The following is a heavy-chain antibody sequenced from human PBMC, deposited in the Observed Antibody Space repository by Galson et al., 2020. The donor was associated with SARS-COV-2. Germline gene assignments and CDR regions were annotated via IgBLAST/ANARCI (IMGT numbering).Heavy chain of an antibody. CDR3: ARLAIPLFDVYSGLYF. Sequence: ETSETLSLTCTVSGGSISSYYWSWIRQPPGKGLEWIGYIYYSGSTNYNPSLKSRVTISVDTSKNQFSLKLSSVTAADTAVYYYARLAIPLFDVYSGLYFWRQATTVPVSS. CDR2: IYYSGST. D-gene: IGHD3-9*01. J-gene: IGHJ6*02. CDR1: GGSISSYY. V-gene: IGHV4-59*08.